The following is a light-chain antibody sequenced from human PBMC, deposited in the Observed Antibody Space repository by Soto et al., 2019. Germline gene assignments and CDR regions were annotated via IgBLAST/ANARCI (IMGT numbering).Light chain of an antibody. CDR3: QQYNDWPRT. V-gene: IGKV3-15*01. J-gene: IGKJ1*01. CDR2: GAS. CDR1: QSVGIN. Sequence: EVVMTQSPAILSVSPGERATLSCRASQSVGINVAWYQQKPGQAPRLLIYGASTRDTGSPDRFSASGSSTDFTLTISSLQSEDFAVYYCQQYNDWPRTFGQGNKVDIK.